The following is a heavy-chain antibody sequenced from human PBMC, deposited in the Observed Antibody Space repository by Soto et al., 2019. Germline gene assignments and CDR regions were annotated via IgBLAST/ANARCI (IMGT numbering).Heavy chain of an antibody. CDR2: IIHSGST. V-gene: IGHV4-34*12. J-gene: IGHJ4*02. CDR3: ARSIQLWTPFDY. CDR1: GGRLSGYY. D-gene: IGHD5-18*01. Sequence: ETLSLTCVDDGGRLSGYYWNWIRQSPGKGLEWIGEIIHSGSTKYNPSLKSRVTISVDTSKNQLSMTLSSVTAADTAVCYCARSIQLWTPFDYWGQGTLVTVHS.